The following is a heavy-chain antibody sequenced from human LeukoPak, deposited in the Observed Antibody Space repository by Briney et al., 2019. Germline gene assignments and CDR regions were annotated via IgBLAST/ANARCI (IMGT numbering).Heavy chain of an antibody. V-gene: IGHV3-30*18. CDR2: ISDDGRKR. CDR1: GFTFSTSG. CDR3: AKDRSSTWSFDY. Sequence: GGSLRLSCATSGFTFSTSGMHWVRQDPGKGLEWVAVISDDGRKRYYTDSVKGRFTISRDSAKNTVYLQMNSLKTEDTAVYHCAKDRSSTWSFDYWGQGALVTVSS. D-gene: IGHD2-15*01. J-gene: IGHJ4*02.